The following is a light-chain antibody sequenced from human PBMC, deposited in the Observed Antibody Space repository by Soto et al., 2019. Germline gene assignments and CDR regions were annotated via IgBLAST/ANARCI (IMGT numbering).Light chain of an antibody. CDR1: RSVSSSF. V-gene: IGKV3-20*01. Sequence: EIVLTQSPGTLSLSPGERATLSCRASRSVSSSFLAWYQQKPGQAPGLLIYGASSRATGIPDRFSGSGSGTDFTLTISRLEPEDFAVYYCQQYGSSPPLTFGGGTKVEIK. J-gene: IGKJ4*01. CDR2: GAS. CDR3: QQYGSSPPLT.